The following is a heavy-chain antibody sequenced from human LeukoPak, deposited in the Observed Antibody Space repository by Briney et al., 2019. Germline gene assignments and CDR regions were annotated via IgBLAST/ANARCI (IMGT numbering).Heavy chain of an antibody. CDR1: GGSIGWDY. V-gene: IGHV4-4*07. Sequence: PSETLSLTCTVSGGSIGWDYWSWIRQSAGKGLEWIGRIYKSGSTNYNPSFRRRVTMSVDTSKNQFSLHVTSVTAADTAVYYCAREEYFQDSNGYSYYFHSWGQGSLATVSS. J-gene: IGHJ4*02. CDR2: IYKSGST. CDR3: AREEYFQDSNGYSYYFHS. D-gene: IGHD3-22*01.